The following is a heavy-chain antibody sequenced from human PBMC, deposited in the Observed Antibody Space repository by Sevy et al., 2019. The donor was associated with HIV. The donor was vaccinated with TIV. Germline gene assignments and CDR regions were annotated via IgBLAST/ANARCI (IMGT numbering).Heavy chain of an antibody. CDR2: ITWNSGNI. Sequence: LSLTCAVSGFIFEDFAMHWVRQVPGRGLEWVAHITWNSGNIDYAGSVKGRFTISRDNAKRSLYLEMNSLTGEDTAFYYCAKRRKAGSSATYFDSWGQGTMVTVSS. CDR3: AKRRKAGSSATYFDS. D-gene: IGHD6-19*01. CDR1: GFIFEDFA. V-gene: IGHV3-9*01. J-gene: IGHJ4*02.